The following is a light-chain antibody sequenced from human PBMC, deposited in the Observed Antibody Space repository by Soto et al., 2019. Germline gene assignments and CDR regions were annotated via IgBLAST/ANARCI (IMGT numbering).Light chain of an antibody. CDR1: SSDVGGYNY. CDR3: NSYTIISTVL. Sequence: QSVLTQPASVCGSPGQSITISCTGTSSDVGGYNYVSWYQQHPGKAPKLMIYDVSNRPSGVSNRFSGSKSGNTASLTISGLQAEDEVDYYCNSYTIISTVLFGGGTKLTVL. CDR2: DVS. J-gene: IGLJ2*01. V-gene: IGLV2-14*01.